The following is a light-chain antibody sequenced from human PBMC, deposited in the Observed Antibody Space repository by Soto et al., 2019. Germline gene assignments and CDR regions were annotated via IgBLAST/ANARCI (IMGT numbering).Light chain of an antibody. CDR1: SSDVGSYNL. V-gene: IGLV2-23*01. CDR2: EGS. CDR3: YSYAGSSTPYV. Sequence: QSALTQPASVSGSPGQSITISCTGTSSDVGSYNLVSWYQQHPGKAPKFMIYEGSKRPSGVSNRFSGSKSGNTASLTISGLQAEDEADYYCYSYAGSSTPYVFGTGTKLTVL. J-gene: IGLJ1*01.